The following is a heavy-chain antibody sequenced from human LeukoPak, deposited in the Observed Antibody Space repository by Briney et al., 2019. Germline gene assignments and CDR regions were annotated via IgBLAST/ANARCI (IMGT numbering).Heavy chain of an antibody. D-gene: IGHD3-16*01. CDR1: GVSISSYY. V-gene: IGHV4-59*08. Sequence: SETLSLTCTVSGVSISSYYWSWIRQPPGKGLEWIGYIYYSGSTNYNPALKSRGTISGYTSKNQFSLKLSSVTDADTAVYYCASGWGSYTFFDYWGQGTLVTVSS. J-gene: IGHJ4*02. CDR3: ASGWGSYTFFDY. CDR2: IYYSGST.